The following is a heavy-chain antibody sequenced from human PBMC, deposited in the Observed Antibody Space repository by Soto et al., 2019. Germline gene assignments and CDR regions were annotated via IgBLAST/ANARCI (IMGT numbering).Heavy chain of an antibody. V-gene: IGHV4-39*01. CDR2: IYYSGST. CDR1: GCSIRNGSYY. Sequence: SEALSRTFSMAGCSIRNGSYYWGWIRQPPGKGLEWIGSIYYSGSTYYNPSLKSRVTISVDTSKNQFSLKLSSVTAADTAVYYCARHTPAISISDHWGQG. D-gene: IGHD2-15*01. J-gene: IGHJ1*01. CDR3: ARHTPAISISDH.